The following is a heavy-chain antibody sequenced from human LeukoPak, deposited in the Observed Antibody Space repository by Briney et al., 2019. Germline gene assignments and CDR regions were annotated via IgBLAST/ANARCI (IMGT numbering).Heavy chain of an antibody. CDR1: GGSMSSYY. CDR3: ARGPAGYYFDY. CDR2: IYHSGST. J-gene: IGHJ4*02. D-gene: IGHD1-1*01. Sequence: SETLSLTCTVSGGSMSSYYWGWIRQPPGKGLEWIGSIYHSGSTYYNPSLKSRVTISVDTSKNQFSLKLTSVTAADTAVYYCARGPAGYYFDYWGQGTLVTVSS. V-gene: IGHV4-38-2*02.